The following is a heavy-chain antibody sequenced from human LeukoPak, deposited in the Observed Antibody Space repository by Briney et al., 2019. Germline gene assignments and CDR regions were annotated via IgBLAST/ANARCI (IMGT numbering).Heavy chain of an antibody. CDR3: ARDGDYTYYYDSSGSNLFDY. J-gene: IGHJ4*02. CDR1: GGTFSSYA. D-gene: IGHD3-22*01. Sequence: SVKVSCKASGGTFSSYAISWVRQAPGQGLEWMGGIIPIFGTANYAQKFQGRVTMTRDTSTSTVYMELSSLRSEDTAVYYCARDGDYTYYYDSSGSNLFDYWGQGTLVTVSS. V-gene: IGHV1-69*05. CDR2: IIPIFGTA.